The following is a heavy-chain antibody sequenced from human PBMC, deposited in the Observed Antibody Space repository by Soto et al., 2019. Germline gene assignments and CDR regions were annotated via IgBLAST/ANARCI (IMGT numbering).Heavy chain of an antibody. CDR3: VRPLWFGELLSPLDY. J-gene: IGHJ4*02. CDR2: INPNSGGT. D-gene: IGHD3-10*01. Sequence: QVQLVQSGAEVKKPGASVKVSCKASGYTFTGYYMHWVRQAPGQGLEWMGWINPNSGGTNYAQKFQGRVTMTRDTSISTAYMELSRLRSDDTAVYYCVRPLWFGELLSPLDYWGQGTLVTVSS. CDR1: GYTFTGYY. V-gene: IGHV1-2*02.